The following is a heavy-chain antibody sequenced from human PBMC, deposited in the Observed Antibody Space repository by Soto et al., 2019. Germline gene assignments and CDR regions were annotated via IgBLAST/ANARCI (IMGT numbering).Heavy chain of an antibody. CDR3: ARTSERPAAMGYYYYGMDV. Sequence: QVQLVQSGAEVKKPGSSVKVSCKASGGTFSSYAISWVRQAPGQGLEWMGGIIPIFGTANYAQKFQGRVTITADESTSTAYMELSSLRSEDTAVYYCARTSERPAAMGYYYYGMDVWGQGTTVTVSS. CDR2: IIPIFGTA. CDR1: GGTFSSYA. V-gene: IGHV1-69*12. J-gene: IGHJ6*02. D-gene: IGHD2-2*01.